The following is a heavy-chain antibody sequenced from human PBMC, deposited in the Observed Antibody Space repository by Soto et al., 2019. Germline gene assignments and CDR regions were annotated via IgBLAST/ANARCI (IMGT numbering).Heavy chain of an antibody. CDR2: ISYDGSNN. V-gene: IGHV3-30-3*01. Sequence: QVQLVESGGGVVQPGRSLRLSCAASGFTFSSYAMHWVRQAPGKGLEWVAVISYDGSNNYYADSVKGRFTISRDNSKNTLYLQMNSLRAEDTAVYYCARNLGYCSGGSCYTFDYWGQGTLVTVSS. CDR3: ARNLGYCSGGSCYTFDY. CDR1: GFTFSSYA. J-gene: IGHJ4*02. D-gene: IGHD2-15*01.